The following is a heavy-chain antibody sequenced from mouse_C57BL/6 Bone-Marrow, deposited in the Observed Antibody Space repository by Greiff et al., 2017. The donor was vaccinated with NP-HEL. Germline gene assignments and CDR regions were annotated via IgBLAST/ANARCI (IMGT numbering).Heavy chain of an antibody. CDR3: ARGDMFAY. CDR2: IWAGGST. CDR1: GFSLTSYG. J-gene: IGHJ3*01. Sequence: VQLVESGPGLVAPSQSLSITCTVSGFSLTSYGVSWVRQPPGKGLEWLGIIWAGGSTNYNSALMSRLSISKDNSKSQVFIKMNSLQTDDTAMYYCARGDMFAYWGQGTLVTVSA. V-gene: IGHV2-9*02.